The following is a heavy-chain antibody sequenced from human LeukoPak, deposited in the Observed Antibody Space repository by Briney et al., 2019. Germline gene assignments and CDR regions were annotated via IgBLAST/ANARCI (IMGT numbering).Heavy chain of an antibody. CDR1: GFTFSSYA. J-gene: IGHJ4*02. Sequence: PGGSLRLSCAASGFTFSSYAISWVRQAPGKGLEWVSAVSGSGGSTYYADSVKGRFTISRDNSKNTLYLQMNSLRAEDTAVYYCAKDPYSGYDYGYFDYWGQGTLVTVSS. CDR3: AKDPYSGYDYGYFDY. V-gene: IGHV3-23*01. CDR2: VSGSGGST. D-gene: IGHD5-12*01.